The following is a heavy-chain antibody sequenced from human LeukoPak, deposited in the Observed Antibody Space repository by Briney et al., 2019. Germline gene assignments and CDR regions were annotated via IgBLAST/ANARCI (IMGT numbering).Heavy chain of an antibody. CDR3: ARDHPNFDWLFPWLDY. Sequence: GGSLRLSCAASGFTVTNNYLSWVRQAPGKGLEWVSFIYDVGTTVYAQSVKGRFTISRDNSKNTLYLQMNSLRAEDTAVYYCARDHPNFDWLFPWLDYWGQGTLVTVSS. CDR2: IYDVGTT. V-gene: IGHV3-53*05. J-gene: IGHJ4*02. D-gene: IGHD3-9*01. CDR1: GFTVTNNY.